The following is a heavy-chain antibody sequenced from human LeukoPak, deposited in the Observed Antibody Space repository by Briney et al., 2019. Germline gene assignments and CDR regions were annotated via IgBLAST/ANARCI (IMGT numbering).Heavy chain of an antibody. CDR1: GDSISSDY. CDR2: INNRGTT. J-gene: IGHJ4*02. Sequence: PSETLSLTCTVSGDSISSDYWGWIRQPPGKGLEWIGFINNRGTTSYNPSLNSRVNISRDMSKNQFALKLSSVSAADTAVYYCARYRDGDRDISLDIWGQGTLVTVSS. CDR3: ARYRDGDRDISLDI. V-gene: IGHV4-59*08. D-gene: IGHD4-17*01.